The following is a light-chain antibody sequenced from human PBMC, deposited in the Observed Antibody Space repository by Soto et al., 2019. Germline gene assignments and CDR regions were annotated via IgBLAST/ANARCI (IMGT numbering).Light chain of an antibody. CDR1: QRISGG. CDR3: QQYNNYWT. Sequence: DIQMTQSPSTLSASVGDRVTITCRASQRISGGLAWYQQKPGKAPKVLIYDASILESGVPSRFSGSGSGTEFTLTITSLQPDDFATYYCQQYNNYWTFGQGTKVDIK. J-gene: IGKJ1*01. V-gene: IGKV1-5*01. CDR2: DAS.